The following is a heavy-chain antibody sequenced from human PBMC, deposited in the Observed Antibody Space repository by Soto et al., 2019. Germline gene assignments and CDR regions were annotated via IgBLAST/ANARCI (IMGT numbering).Heavy chain of an antibody. CDR2: ISAFNDYT. Sequence: ASVKVSCKASGYTFNKYGFNWVRQAPGQGLEWMGRISAFNDYTNLAQKFQGRLTLTTDASTNTAYMELQVLRSDDTAMYYCARGRGAVTPAGTPDAFDVWGQGTMVTVSS. CDR3: ARGRGAVTPAGTPDAFDV. V-gene: IGHV1-18*01. J-gene: IGHJ3*01. D-gene: IGHD6-13*01. CDR1: GYTFNKYG.